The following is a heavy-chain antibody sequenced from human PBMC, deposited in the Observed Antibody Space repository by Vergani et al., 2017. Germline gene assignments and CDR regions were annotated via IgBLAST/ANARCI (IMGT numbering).Heavy chain of an antibody. V-gene: IGHV1-2*02. Sequence: QVQLVQSGAEVKKPGASVKVSCKASGYTFTGYYMHWVRQAPGQGREWMGWINPNSGGTNYAQKFQGRVTMTRDTSISTAYMELSRLRSDDTAVYYCARPHGDILPPDPRRLDYWGQGTLVTVSS. CDR1: GYTFTGYY. CDR2: INPNSGGT. CDR3: ARPHGDILPPDPRRLDY. J-gene: IGHJ4*02.